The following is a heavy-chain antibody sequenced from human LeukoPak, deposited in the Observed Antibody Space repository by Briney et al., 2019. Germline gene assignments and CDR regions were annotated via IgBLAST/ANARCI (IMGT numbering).Heavy chain of an antibody. Sequence: ASVKVSCKASGYTFTSYGISWVRQAPGQGLEWMGWISAYNGNTNYAQKLQGRVTMTTDTSTSTAYMELRSLRSDDTAVYYCARDRLTIFGVVIKYNWFDPWGQGTLVTVSS. J-gene: IGHJ5*02. V-gene: IGHV1-18*01. D-gene: IGHD3-3*01. CDR1: GYTFTSYG. CDR2: ISAYNGNT. CDR3: ARDRLTIFGVVIKYNWFDP.